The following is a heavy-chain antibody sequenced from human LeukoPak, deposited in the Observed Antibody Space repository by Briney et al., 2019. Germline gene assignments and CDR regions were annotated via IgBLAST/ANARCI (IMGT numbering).Heavy chain of an antibody. CDR1: GFTFSSYW. CDR2: IKQEGSAK. Sequence: GGSLRLSCAASGFTFSSYWMAWVRQAPGKGLEWVANIKQEGSAKNYVGSVRGRFTISRDNAKTSLELQMNSLRVEDTAVYYCARDRGGILDFWGQGTLVTVSS. J-gene: IGHJ4*02. V-gene: IGHV3-7*04. D-gene: IGHD3-10*01. CDR3: ARDRGGILDF.